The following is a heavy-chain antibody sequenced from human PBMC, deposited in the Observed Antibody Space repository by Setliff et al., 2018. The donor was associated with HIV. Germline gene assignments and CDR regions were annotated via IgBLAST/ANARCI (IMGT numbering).Heavy chain of an antibody. V-gene: IGHV1-69*13. Sequence: SVKVSCKVSGGTFTRNCISWVRQAPGQGLEWMGGILPSFVTANYAQKFQGRVTITADESTSTVHMELSSQTSEDTAVYYCARDVYFIFSGEVIRHYLDVCGKGTTFTVSS. D-gene: IGHD3-3*01. CDR3: ARDVYFIFSGEVIRHYLDV. J-gene: IGHJ6*03. CDR1: GGTFTRNC. CDR2: ILPSFVTA.